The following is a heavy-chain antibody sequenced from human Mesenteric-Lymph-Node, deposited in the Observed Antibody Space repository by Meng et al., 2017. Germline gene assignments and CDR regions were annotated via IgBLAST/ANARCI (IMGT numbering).Heavy chain of an antibody. J-gene: IGHJ5*02. Sequence: ASVQVSCKASGYTFTSYDINWVRQATGQGLEWMGWMNPNSGNTGYAQKFQGRVTITRNTSISTAYMELSSLRSEDTAVYYCARDYGDYVNWFDPWGQGTLVTVSS. D-gene: IGHD4-17*01. CDR3: ARDYGDYVNWFDP. CDR1: GYTFTSYD. V-gene: IGHV1-8*03. CDR2: MNPNSGNT.